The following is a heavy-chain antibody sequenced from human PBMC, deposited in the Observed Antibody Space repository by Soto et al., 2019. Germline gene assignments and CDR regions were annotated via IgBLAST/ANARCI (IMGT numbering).Heavy chain of an antibody. CDR1: GGSIRSSDYY. D-gene: IGHD3-22*01. CDR3: ASSDRSGFGFDY. J-gene: IGHJ4*02. Sequence: SETLSLTCPVSGGSIRSSDYYWGWIRQPPGEGLEWIGNINSGGSAYYNPSLRSRVTISVDTSKNQFSLKLSSVTPEDTALYYCASSDRSGFGFDYWGQGTLVTVSS. V-gene: IGHV4-39*01. CDR2: INSGGSA.